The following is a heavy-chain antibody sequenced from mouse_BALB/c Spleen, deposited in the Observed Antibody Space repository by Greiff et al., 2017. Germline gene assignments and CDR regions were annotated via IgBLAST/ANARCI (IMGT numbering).Heavy chain of an antibody. J-gene: IGHJ1*01. CDR1: GYTFTSYY. Sequence: VQGVESGPELVKPGASVKMSCKASGYTFTSYYIHWVKQRPGQGLEWIGWIYPGDGSTNYNGKFKGKATLTADKSSSTAYMQLSSLTSEDSAVYFYARFNASGGYFDVWGAGTTVTVSS. CDR3: ARFNASGGYFDV. V-gene: IGHV1S56*01. CDR2: IYPGDGST. D-gene: IGHD3-1*01.